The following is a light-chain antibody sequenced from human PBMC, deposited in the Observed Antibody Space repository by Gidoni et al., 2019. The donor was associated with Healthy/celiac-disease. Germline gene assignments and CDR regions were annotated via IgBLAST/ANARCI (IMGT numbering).Light chain of an antibody. Sequence: ELVLMQSPGTLSLSPGERATLSCRASQSVSSSYLAWYQQKPGQAPRLLIYGASSRATGIPDRFSGSGSGTDFTLTISRLEPEDFAVYYCQQYGSSPFTFGPGTKVDIK. V-gene: IGKV3-20*01. CDR2: GAS. J-gene: IGKJ3*01. CDR1: QSVSSSY. CDR3: QQYGSSPFT.